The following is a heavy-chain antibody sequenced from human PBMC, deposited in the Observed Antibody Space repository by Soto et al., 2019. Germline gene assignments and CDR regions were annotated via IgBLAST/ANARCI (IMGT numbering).Heavy chain of an antibody. D-gene: IGHD3-3*01. CDR3: PRAQTTFGILTVFDY. V-gene: IGHV4-31*03. CDR2: SYYSGST. Sequence: SETLSLTCTVSGGSINSGGYYCSWIRQHPGKGLEGIGYSYYSGSTYYNPALKSRVTITIATPKNQFSLNLSPVTAAPTAAYSCPRAQTTFGILTVFDYWGQGTLVTVSS. J-gene: IGHJ4*02. CDR1: GGSINSGGYY.